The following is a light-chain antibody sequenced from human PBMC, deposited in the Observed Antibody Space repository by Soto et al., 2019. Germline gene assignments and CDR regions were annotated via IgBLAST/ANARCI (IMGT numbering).Light chain of an antibody. CDR2: DAS. Sequence: DIQMTQSPSTLSASVGDRVTITCRASQSISIWLAWYQQKPGKAPKVLIYDASNLESGVPSRFSGSGSGTEFTLTISSLQPDYSATYYCQQYNSYSWTFGQGTKVEIK. V-gene: IGKV1-5*01. CDR1: QSISIW. CDR3: QQYNSYSWT. J-gene: IGKJ1*01.